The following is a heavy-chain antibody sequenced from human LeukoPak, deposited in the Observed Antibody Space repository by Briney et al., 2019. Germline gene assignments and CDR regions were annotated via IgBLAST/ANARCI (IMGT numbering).Heavy chain of an antibody. D-gene: IGHD1-26*01. J-gene: IGHJ4*02. CDR2: ISAYNGNT. CDR3: ASISSGSYPYYFDY. V-gene: IGHV1-18*01. Sequence: ASVKVSCKASGYTFTSYGISWVRQAPGQGLEWMGWISAYNGNTNYAQKLQGRVTMTTDTSTSTAYMELRSLRSDDTAVYYCASISSGSYPYYFDYWGQGTLVTVSS. CDR1: GYTFTSYG.